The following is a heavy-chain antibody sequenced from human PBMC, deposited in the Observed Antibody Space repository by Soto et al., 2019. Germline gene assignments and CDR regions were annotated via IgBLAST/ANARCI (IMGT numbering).Heavy chain of an antibody. CDR3: ASADTYDYSYAMDV. V-gene: IGHV3-53*02. Sequence: EVQLVETGGGLIQPGGSLSLSCAASGFTVTSNYMNWVRQPPGKGLEWVSIIYSSGATYYADSVKGRFTISRDNSKNTLYLQIRNLRAEDMARYYCASADTYDYSYAMDVGGQGTTGTVSS. D-gene: IGHD5-18*01. CDR2: IYSSGAT. J-gene: IGHJ6*02. CDR1: GFTVTSNY.